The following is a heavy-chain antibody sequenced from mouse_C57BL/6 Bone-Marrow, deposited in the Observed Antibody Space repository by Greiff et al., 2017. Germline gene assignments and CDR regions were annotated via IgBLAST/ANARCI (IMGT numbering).Heavy chain of an antibody. D-gene: IGHD2-5*01. CDR1: GFTFSSYA. J-gene: IGHJ1*03. CDR3: ARDEVYSNHWYFDV. V-gene: IGHV5-4*01. CDR2: ISDGGSYT. Sequence: VKVVESGGGLVKPGGSLKLSCAASGFTFSSYAMSWVRQTPEKRLEWVATISDGGSYTYYPDNVKGRFTISRDNAKNNLYLQMSHLKSEDTAMYYCARDEVYSNHWYFDVWGTGTTVTVSS.